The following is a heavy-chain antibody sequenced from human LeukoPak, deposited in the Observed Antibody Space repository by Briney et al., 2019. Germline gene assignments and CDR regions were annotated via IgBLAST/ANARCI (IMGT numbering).Heavy chain of an antibody. CDR3: AREPGWDYYDSSGYYHAEYFQH. CDR2: INPSGGST. J-gene: IGHJ1*01. V-gene: IGHV1-46*01. Sequence: ASVKVSCKASGYTFTSYYMHRVRQAPGQGLEWMGIINPSGGSTSYAQKFQGRVTMTRDTSTSTVYMELSSLRSEDTAVYYCAREPGWDYYDSSGYYHAEYFQHWGQGTLVTVSS. D-gene: IGHD3-22*01. CDR1: GYTFTSYY.